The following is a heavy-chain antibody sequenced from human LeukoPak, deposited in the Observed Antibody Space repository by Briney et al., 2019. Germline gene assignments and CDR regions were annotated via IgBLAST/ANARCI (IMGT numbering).Heavy chain of an antibody. CDR3: ARGIAAAGLYYFDY. V-gene: IGHV4-31*03. CDR2: IYYSGST. J-gene: IGHJ4*02. D-gene: IGHD6-13*01. Sequence: SETLSLTCTVSGGSISSGGYYWSWIRQHPGKGLEWIGYIYYSGSTYYNPSLKSRVTISVDTSKNQFSLRLNSVTAADTAMYYCARGIAAAGLYYFDYWGQGTLVTVSS. CDR1: GGSISSGGYY.